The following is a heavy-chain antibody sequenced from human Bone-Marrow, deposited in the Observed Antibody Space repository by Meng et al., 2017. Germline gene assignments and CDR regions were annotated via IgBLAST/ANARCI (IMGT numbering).Heavy chain of an antibody. D-gene: IGHD1-26*01. Sequence: GESLKISCEASGFSVSRYSLHWVRQAPGKGLEWVAVISRDGSIKSYAAFVKGRFTISRDNSKSTLFLQMNSLRVEDTAMFYCARPAYSGSSTSDEAFDIWGQGTMVT. J-gene: IGHJ3*02. CDR1: GFSVSRYS. CDR2: ISRDGSIK. V-gene: IGHV3-30*04. CDR3: ARPAYSGSSTSDEAFDI.